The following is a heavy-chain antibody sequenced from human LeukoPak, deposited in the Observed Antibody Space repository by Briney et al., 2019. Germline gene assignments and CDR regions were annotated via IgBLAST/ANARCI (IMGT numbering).Heavy chain of an antibody. J-gene: IGHJ1*01. CDR1: RFTFSDYN. CDR3: AKDRSSGWLRDAYFQH. D-gene: IGHD6-19*01. V-gene: IGHV3-11*06. CDR2: VSTTCGFT. Sequence: GGSLRVSCAAPRFTFSDYNITWIRGGPREGVEWVSYVSTTCGFTNCADFLRGRFTISRDNAKNSLYLQMNSLRAEDTAVYYCAKDRSSGWLRDAYFQHWRQGSVVRVSS.